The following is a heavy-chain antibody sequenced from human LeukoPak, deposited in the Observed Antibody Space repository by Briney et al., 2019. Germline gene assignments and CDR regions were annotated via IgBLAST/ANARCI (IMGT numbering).Heavy chain of an antibody. V-gene: IGHV3-23*01. CDR2: ISVSGNT. CDR1: GFTLSSYA. CDR3: ATEQWLDGNAFDI. J-gene: IGHJ3*02. Sequence: GGSLRLSCAASGFTLSSYAMSWVRQGPGKGLEWVSAISVSGNTYHADSVKGRFTISRDNSKNTLFLQMNSLRPEDTAVYYCATEQWLDGNAFDIWGQGTMVTVSS. D-gene: IGHD6-19*01.